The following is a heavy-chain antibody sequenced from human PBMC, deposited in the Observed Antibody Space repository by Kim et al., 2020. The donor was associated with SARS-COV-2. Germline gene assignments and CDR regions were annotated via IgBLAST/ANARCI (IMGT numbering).Heavy chain of an antibody. CDR3: ARDPVYYYYGMDV. J-gene: IGHJ6*02. V-gene: IGHV3-66*02. CDR2: IYSGGGT. CDR1: GFTVSSNY. Sequence: GGSLRLSCAASGFTVSSNYMSWVRQAPGKGLEWVSVIYSGGGTYYADSVKGRFTISRDNSKNTLYLQMNSLRAEDTTVYYCARDPVYYYYGMDVWGQGTTVTVSS.